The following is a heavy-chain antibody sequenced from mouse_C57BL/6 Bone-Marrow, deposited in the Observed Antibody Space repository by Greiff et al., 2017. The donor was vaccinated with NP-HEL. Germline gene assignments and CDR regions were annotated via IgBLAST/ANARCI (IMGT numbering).Heavy chain of an antibody. CDR2: IDPSDSYT. V-gene: IGHV1-69*01. J-gene: IGHJ4*01. CDR3: ARGVYAMDY. CDR1: GYTFTSYW. Sequence: QLQQSGAELVMPGASVKLSCKASGYTFTSYWMHRVKQRPGQGLEWIGEIDPSDSYTNYNQKFKGKSTLTVDKSSSTACMQLSSLTSEDSAVYYCARGVYAMDYWGQGTSVTVSS.